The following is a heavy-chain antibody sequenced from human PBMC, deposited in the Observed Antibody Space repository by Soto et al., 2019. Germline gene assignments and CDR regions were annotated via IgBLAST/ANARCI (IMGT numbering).Heavy chain of an antibody. CDR1: GYTFTSYA. V-gene: IGHV1-3*01. D-gene: IGHD3-22*01. J-gene: IGHJ4*02. Sequence: GASVKVSCKASGYTFTSYAMHWVRQAPGQRLEWMGWINAGNGNTKYSQKFQGRVTITRDTSASTAYMELSSLRSEDTAVYYCARDYYDSSPSYYFDYWGQGTLVTVSS. CDR2: INAGNGNT. CDR3: ARDYYDSSPSYYFDY.